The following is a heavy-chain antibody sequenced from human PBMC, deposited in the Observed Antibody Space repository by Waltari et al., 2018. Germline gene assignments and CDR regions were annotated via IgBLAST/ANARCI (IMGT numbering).Heavy chain of an antibody. CDR1: GFTSSNTW. CDR3: AKKIDEVLDKNGLDYDGFDV. J-gene: IGHJ3*01. V-gene: IGHV3-7*03. CDR2: RMTDGREE. D-gene: IGHD3-22*01. Sequence: EVQLVECGGGLVQRGGSLRLSGAASGFTSSNTWMSWDRPSPGKGQEWVDNRMTDGREEYYVDSVRGRFTISRDNTRNLLYLQMNSLATEDTALYFCAKKIDEVLDKNGLDYDGFDVWGQGTMVTVSS.